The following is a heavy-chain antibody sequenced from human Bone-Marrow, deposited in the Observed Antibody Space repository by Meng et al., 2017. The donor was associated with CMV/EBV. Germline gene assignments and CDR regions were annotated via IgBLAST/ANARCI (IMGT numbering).Heavy chain of an antibody. CDR2: INWNGAIV. J-gene: IGHJ4*02. CDR1: GFTFDDYV. D-gene: IGHD5-24*01. V-gene: IGHV3-9*03. CDR3: ATYHGYKGDLDY. Sequence: SLKISCAASGFTFDDYVMHWVRQAPGKGLEWVSRINWNGAIVGYAGSVKGRFTISRDNAKNSLFLQMNSLRAEDMALYYCATYHGYKGDLDYWGQGTLVTVSS.